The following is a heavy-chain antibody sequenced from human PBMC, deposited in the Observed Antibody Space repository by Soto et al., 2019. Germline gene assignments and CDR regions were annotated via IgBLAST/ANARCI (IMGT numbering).Heavy chain of an antibody. V-gene: IGHV1-69*13. CDR3: ARVGSSGWSYYYYGMDV. CDR2: IIPIFGTA. J-gene: IGHJ6*02. CDR1: VCTFSSYA. D-gene: IGHD6-19*01. Sequence: SVKLSCKASVCTFSSYAISWVRQAPGQGLEWMGGIIPIFGTANYAQKFQGRVTITADESTSTAYMELSSLRSEDTAVYYCARVGSSGWSYYYYGMDVWGQGTTVTAP.